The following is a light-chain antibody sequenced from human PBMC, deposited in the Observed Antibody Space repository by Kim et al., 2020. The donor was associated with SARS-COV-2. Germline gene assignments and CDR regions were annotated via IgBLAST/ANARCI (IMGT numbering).Light chain of an antibody. CDR2: DVS. Sequence: QSALTQPRSVSGSPGQSVTISCTGTSSDVGGYNFVSWYQQHPGKAPKLMIYDVSKRPSGVPDRFSGSKSGNTASLTISGLQAEDEADYYCCSYVGRSGYVFGTGTKVTVL. CDR1: SSDVGGYNF. J-gene: IGLJ1*01. CDR3: CSYVGRSGYV. V-gene: IGLV2-11*01.